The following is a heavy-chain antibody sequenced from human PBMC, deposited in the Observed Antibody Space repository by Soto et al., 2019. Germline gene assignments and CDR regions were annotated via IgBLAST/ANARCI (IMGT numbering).Heavy chain of an antibody. Sequence: GPLRRSGAASVFTFSTYAFNWVRQAPGRWLEWISYISVSGNIIKYAESVKGRFTISRDNADNSLHLHMSNLRVDDTALYFCVRDTMRASAAASLDYWGQGTQVTGS. CDR2: ISVSGNII. J-gene: IGHJ4*02. CDR3: VRDTMRASAAASLDY. V-gene: IGHV3-48*03. D-gene: IGHD2-2*01. CDR1: VFTFSTYA.